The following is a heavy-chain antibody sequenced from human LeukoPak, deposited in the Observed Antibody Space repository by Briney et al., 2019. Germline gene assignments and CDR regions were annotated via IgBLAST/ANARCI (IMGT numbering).Heavy chain of an antibody. D-gene: IGHD1-26*01. CDR1: GYTLTELS. CDR2: FDPEDGET. Sequence: ASVKVSCKVSGYTLTELSMHWVRQAPGKGLEWMGGFDPEDGETIYAQKFQGRVTMTEDTSTDTAYMELSSLRSEDTAVYYCATDQGGATVSDYWGQGTLVTVSS. CDR3: ATDQGGATVSDY. V-gene: IGHV1-24*01. J-gene: IGHJ4*02.